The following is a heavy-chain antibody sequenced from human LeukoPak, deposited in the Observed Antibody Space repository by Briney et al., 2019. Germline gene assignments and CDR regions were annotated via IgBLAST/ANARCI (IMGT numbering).Heavy chain of an antibody. D-gene: IGHD6-19*01. CDR3: AKDRLDPRNYFDY. CDR1: GFTFSSYA. J-gene: IGHJ4*02. V-gene: IGHV3-23*01. Sequence: PGGSLRLSCAASGFTFSSYAMSWVRQAPGKGLEWVSAISGSGGSTYYADSVKGRFTISRDNSKNALYLQMNSLRAEDTAVYYCAKDRLDPRNYFDYWGQGTLVTVSS. CDR2: ISGSGGST.